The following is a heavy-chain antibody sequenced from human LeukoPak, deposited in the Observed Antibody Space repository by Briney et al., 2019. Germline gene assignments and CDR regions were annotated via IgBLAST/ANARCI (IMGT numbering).Heavy chain of an antibody. CDR3: ARGTYLGDAFDI. CDR2: IYYSGST. CDR1: GGSISSYY. V-gene: IGHV4-59*01. D-gene: IGHD3/OR15-3a*01. J-gene: IGHJ3*02. Sequence: SETLSLTCTVSGGSISSYYWSWIRQPPGKGLEWIGYIYYSGSTNYNPSLKSRVTISVDTSKNQFSLKLSSVTAADTAVYYCARGTYLGDAFDIWGQGTMVTVSS.